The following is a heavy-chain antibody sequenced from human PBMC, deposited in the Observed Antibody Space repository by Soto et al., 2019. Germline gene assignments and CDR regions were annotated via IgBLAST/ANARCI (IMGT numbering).Heavy chain of an antibody. D-gene: IGHD2-21*02. V-gene: IGHV4-31*03. CDR2: IYYSGST. Sequence: QVQLQESGPGLVKPSQTLSLTCTVSGGSISSGGYYWSWIHQHPGKGLEWIGYIYYSGSTYYNPSLKSRVTISVDTSKNQFSLKLSSVTAADTAVYYCAADARFAYCGGDCPPDYWGQGTLVTVSS. CDR3: AADARFAYCGGDCPPDY. J-gene: IGHJ4*02. CDR1: GGSISSGGYY.